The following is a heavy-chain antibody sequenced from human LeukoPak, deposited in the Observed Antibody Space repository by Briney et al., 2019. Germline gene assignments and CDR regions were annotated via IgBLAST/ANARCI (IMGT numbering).Heavy chain of an antibody. J-gene: IGHJ4*02. CDR3: AKDIAYHRGFDY. D-gene: IGHD3-10*01. CDR1: GFTFDDYA. Sequence: GRSLRLSCAASGFTFDDYAMHWVRQAPGKGLEWVSGISWNSGSIGYADSVKGRFTISRDNAKNSLYLQMNSLRAEDTALYYCAKDIAYHRGFDYWGQGTLVTASS. CDR2: ISWNSGSI. V-gene: IGHV3-9*01.